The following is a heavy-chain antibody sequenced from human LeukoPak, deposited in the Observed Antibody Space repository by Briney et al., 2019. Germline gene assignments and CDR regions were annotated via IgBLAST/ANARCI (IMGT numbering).Heavy chain of an antibody. CDR1: GFTFSSYA. J-gene: IGHJ4*02. CDR2: IMSKSDGGTI. CDR3: TTFVRH. V-gene: IGHV3-15*01. Sequence: PGGSLRLSCAASGFTFSSYAMSWVRQAPGKGLEWVARIMSKSDGGTIDYAAHVKGRFIISRDDSKNTLYLQMNSLKTDDTAVYYCTTFVRHWGQGTLVTVSS.